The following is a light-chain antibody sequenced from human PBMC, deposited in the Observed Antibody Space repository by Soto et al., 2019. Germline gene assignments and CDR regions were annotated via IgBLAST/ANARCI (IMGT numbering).Light chain of an antibody. CDR3: QQYESGWT. J-gene: IGKJ1*01. Sequence: DIQMTQSPSTLSASVGDRITITCRASQSISSWLAWYQQKPGKAPNLLIYKASSSESGVPSRFSGSGSGKEFTLTISSLQPDDSATYYCQQYESGWTFGQGTKVEIK. CDR1: QSISSW. CDR2: KAS. V-gene: IGKV1-5*03.